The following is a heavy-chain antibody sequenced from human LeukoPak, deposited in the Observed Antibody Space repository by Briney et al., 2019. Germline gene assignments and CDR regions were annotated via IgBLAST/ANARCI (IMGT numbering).Heavy chain of an antibody. D-gene: IGHD3-10*01. Sequence: PGGSLRLSCAASGFTFSSYWMHWVRQAPGKGLVWVSGIDSDGSSTNYADSVMGRFTISRDNAKNTLSLQMNSLRAEDTAVYYCAKSDCASDGCKLLNYWGQGTLVTASS. CDR1: GFTFSSYW. J-gene: IGHJ4*02. CDR2: IDSDGSST. V-gene: IGHV3-74*01. CDR3: AKSDCASDGCKLLNY.